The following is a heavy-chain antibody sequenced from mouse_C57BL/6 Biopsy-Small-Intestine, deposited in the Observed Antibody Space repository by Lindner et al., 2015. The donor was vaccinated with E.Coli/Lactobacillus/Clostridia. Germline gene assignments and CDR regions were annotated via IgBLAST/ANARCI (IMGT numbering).Heavy chain of an antibody. CDR3: ARSPDSSGPFAY. V-gene: IGHV1-84*01. D-gene: IGHD3-2*02. CDR2: IYPGSGNT. J-gene: IGHJ3*01. CDR1: GYTFTDYY. Sequence: LQESGPELVKPGASVKISCKASGYTFTDYYINWVKQRSGQGLEWIGWIYPGSGNTKYNEKLKGKATLTVDTSSSSAYMQLSSLTSEDSAVYFCARSPDSSGPFAYWGQGTPVTVSA.